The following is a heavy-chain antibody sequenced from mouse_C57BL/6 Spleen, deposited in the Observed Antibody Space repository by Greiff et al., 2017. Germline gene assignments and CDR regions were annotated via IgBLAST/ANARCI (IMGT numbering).Heavy chain of an antibody. CDR2: ISYDGSN. J-gene: IGHJ4*01. V-gene: IGHV3-6*01. Sequence: EVKVEESGPGLVKPSQSLSLTCSVTGYSITSGYYWNWIRQFPGNKLEWMGYISYDGSNNYNPSLKNRISITRDTSKNQFFLKLNSVTTEDTATYYCARGGENAMDYWGQGTSVTVSS. CDR3: ARGGENAMDY. CDR1: GYSITSGYY.